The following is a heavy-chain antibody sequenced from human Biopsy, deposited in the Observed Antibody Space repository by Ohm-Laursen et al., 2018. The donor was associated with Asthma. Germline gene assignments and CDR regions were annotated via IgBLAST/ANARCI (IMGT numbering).Heavy chain of an antibody. V-gene: IGHV4-39*06. J-gene: IGHJ5*02. D-gene: IGHD1-20*01. CDR1: GGSMSSSSYS. CDR2: IDQSGYT. Sequence: GTLFLTCTVSGGSMSSSSYSWGWIRQPPGKGLEWIGEIDQSGYTNYNPSLKSRVTISADTPKNQFHLNLSSVTAADTAVYFCARAAITGIRGWFDPWGQGTQVTVSS. CDR3: ARAAITGIRGWFDP.